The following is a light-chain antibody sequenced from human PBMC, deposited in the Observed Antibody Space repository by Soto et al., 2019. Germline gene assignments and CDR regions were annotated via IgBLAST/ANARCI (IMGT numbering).Light chain of an antibody. J-gene: IGKJ1*01. Sequence: EVVFTHSPGTLSFSPGDRATLSCRASQTVRNNYLAWYQQKPGQAPRLLIYDASSRATGIPDRFIGSGSGTDFTLTITRLEPEDFAVYYCQHYVTSLTTFGQGTKVDIK. CDR1: QTVRNNY. CDR2: DAS. V-gene: IGKV3-20*01. CDR3: QHYVTSLTT.